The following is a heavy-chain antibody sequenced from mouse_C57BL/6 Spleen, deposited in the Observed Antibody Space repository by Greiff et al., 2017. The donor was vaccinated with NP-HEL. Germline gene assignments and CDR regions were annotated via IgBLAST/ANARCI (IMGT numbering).Heavy chain of an antibody. CDR2: IRYSGST. CDR1: GYSITSGYD. CDR3: AREDGSSYGGYFDV. V-gene: IGHV3-1*01. J-gene: IGHJ1*03. Sequence: EVMLVESGPGMVKPSQSLSLTCTVTGYSITSGYDWHWIRHFPGNKLEWMGYIRYSGSTNYNPALKSRISITHDTSKNHFFLKLNSVTTEDTATYYCAREDGSSYGGYFDVWGTGTTVTVSS. D-gene: IGHD1-1*01.